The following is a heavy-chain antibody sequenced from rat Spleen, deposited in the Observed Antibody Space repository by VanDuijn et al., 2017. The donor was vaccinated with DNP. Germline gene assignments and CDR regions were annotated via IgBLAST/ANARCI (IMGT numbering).Heavy chain of an antibody. CDR1: GYSITRNY. CDR3: ARGSTSIYWYFDF. V-gene: IGHV3-1*01. D-gene: IGHD3-1*01. Sequence: EVQLQESGPGLVKPSQSLSLTCSVTGYSITRNYWGWIRKFPGNKMEYIGHITYSGTTSYHPSRKSRISITRDTSKNQFFLQVNSVTTEDTATYYCARGSTSIYWYFDFWGPGTMVTVSS. J-gene: IGHJ1*01. CDR2: ITYSGTT.